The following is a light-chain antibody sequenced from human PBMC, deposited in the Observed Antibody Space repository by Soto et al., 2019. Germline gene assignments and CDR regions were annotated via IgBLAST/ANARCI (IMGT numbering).Light chain of an antibody. CDR3: QQYNNYWT. CDR1: QSISSW. CDR2: DAS. J-gene: IGKJ1*01. Sequence: DVQMTQSPSTLSASVGDRVTITCRASQSISSWLAWYQQKPGKAPKLLIYDASSLESGVPSRFSGSGSGTEFTLTISSLQPDDFATYYCQQYNNYWTFGQGTKAEIK. V-gene: IGKV1-5*01.